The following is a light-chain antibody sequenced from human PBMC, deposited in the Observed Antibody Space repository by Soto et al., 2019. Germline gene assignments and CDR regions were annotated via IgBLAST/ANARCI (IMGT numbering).Light chain of an antibody. V-gene: IGKV1-5*01. J-gene: IGKJ1*01. CDR3: QQFDNWPWT. CDR2: DVS. Sequence: DIQMTQSPSTLSASVGDRVTITCRASQSIRSWLAWYQQRPGKAPTVLIYDVSSLESGVPSRFSGSGSGTEFTLTISSLQPDDFATYYCQQFDNWPWTFGQGTKVESK. CDR1: QSIRSW.